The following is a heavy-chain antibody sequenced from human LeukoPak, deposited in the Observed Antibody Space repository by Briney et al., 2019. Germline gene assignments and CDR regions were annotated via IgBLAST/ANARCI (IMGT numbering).Heavy chain of an antibody. CDR2: IIPNSGDT. D-gene: IGHD3-22*01. V-gene: IGHV1-2*02. Sequence: ASVKVSCKASGYTFTGYYMPWVRQAPGQGLEWMGWIIPNSGDTNFAQNFQGRVTMTRDTSISTVYMELSRLRSDDTAVFYCARGYYDSSDFEYFQHWGQGTLVTVSS. CDR1: GYTFTGYY. J-gene: IGHJ1*01. CDR3: ARGYYDSSDFEYFQH.